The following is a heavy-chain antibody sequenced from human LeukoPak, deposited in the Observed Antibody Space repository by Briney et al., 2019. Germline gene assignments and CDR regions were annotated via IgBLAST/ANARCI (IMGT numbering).Heavy chain of an antibody. V-gene: IGHV3-33*08. D-gene: IGHD3-10*01. CDR1: GFAFSDFS. Sequence: PGGSLRLSCAASGFAFSDFSMDWVRQGPGKGLEWVSVIWYDGSHKDYADSVKGRFTTSRDNSRNTVYLQMNSLRDEDTAVYYCASGSWYGSGSWGYWGRGTLVTVSS. J-gene: IGHJ4*02. CDR2: IWYDGSHK. CDR3: ASGSWYGSGSWGY.